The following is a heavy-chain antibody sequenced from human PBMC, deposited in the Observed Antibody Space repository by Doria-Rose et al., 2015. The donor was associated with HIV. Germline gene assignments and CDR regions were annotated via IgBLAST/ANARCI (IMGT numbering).Heavy chain of an antibody. D-gene: IGHD6-13*01. CDR3: ARIESSRWYHKYYFDF. Sequence: QITLKESGPVLVKPTETLTLTCTVSGVSLSSPGMGVSWIRQPPGKALEWLANIGSDDERSYKTSLKSRLTISRGTSKSQVVLTMTDMDPVDTATYYCARIESSRWYHKYYFDFWGQGTLVIVSA. J-gene: IGHJ4*02. V-gene: IGHV2-26*01. CDR1: GVSLSSPGMG. CDR2: IGSDDER.